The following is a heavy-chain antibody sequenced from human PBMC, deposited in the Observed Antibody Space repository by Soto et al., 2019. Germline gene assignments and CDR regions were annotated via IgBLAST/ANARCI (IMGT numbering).Heavy chain of an antibody. CDR1: GFTFSSYA. Sequence: EVQLLESGGGVVQPGGSLRLSCAASGFTFSSYAMSWVRQAPGKGLEWVSAISGSGGSTYYADSVKGRFTISRDNSKNTQYLQMNILRAEDTAVYYCAKESTVTTDFDYWGQGTLVTVSS. CDR2: ISGSGGST. J-gene: IGHJ4*02. D-gene: IGHD4-17*01. V-gene: IGHV3-23*01. CDR3: AKESTVTTDFDY.